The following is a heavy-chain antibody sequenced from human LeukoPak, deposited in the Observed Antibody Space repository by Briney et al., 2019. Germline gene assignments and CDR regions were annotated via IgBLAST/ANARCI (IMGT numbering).Heavy chain of an antibody. V-gene: IGHV3-48*01. CDR3: VRVKGSYFDY. CDR2: ISSSGSAI. D-gene: IGHD2-15*01. J-gene: IGHJ4*02. Sequence: GGSLRLSCAASGFPLGSYSINWVRQAPGKGLEWVSYISSSGSAIYYVDSVKGRFTVSRDNAKNSLFLQMNSPRAEDTAVYYCVRVKGSYFDYWGQGALVTVSS. CDR1: GFPLGSYS.